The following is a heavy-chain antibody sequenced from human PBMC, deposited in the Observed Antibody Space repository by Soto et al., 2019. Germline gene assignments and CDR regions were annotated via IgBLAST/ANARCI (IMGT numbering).Heavy chain of an antibody. D-gene: IGHD1-1*01. J-gene: IGHJ2*01. CDR3: ARHETWNDYNWYFDL. V-gene: IGHV5-51*01. Sequence: GESLKISCKGSGYSFTSYWIGWVRQMPGKGLEWMGIIYPGDSDTRYSPSFQGQVTISADKSISTAYLQWSSLKASDTAMYYCARHETWNDYNWYFDLWGRGTLVTVSS. CDR2: IYPGDSDT. CDR1: GYSFTSYW.